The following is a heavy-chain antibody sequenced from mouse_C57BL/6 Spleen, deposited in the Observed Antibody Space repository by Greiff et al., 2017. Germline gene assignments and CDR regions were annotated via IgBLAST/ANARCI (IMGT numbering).Heavy chain of an antibody. V-gene: IGHV1-69*01. J-gene: IGHJ3*01. CDR3: ARGDYDVAWFAD. Sequence: QVHVKQPGAELVMPGASVKLSCKASGYTFTSYWMHWVKQRPGQGLEWIGEIDPSDSYTNYNQKFKGKSTLTVDKSSSTAYMQLSSLTSEDSAVYYCARGDYDVAWFADWGQGTLVTVSA. CDR1: GYTFTSYW. CDR2: IDPSDSYT. D-gene: IGHD2-4*01.